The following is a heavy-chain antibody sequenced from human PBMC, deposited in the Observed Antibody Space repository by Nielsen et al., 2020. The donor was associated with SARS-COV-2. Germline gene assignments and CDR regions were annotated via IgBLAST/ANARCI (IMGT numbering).Heavy chain of an antibody. J-gene: IGHJ3*01. CDR1: GFTFSSYG. V-gene: IGHV3-30*03. Sequence: GESLKISCAASGFTFSSYGMHWVRQAPGKGLEWVAVISYDGSNKYYADSVKGRFTISRDNAKNSLYLQMNSLRDEDTAVYYCAAQSLLWGQGTMVTVSS. CDR3: AAQSLL. CDR2: ISYDGSNK.